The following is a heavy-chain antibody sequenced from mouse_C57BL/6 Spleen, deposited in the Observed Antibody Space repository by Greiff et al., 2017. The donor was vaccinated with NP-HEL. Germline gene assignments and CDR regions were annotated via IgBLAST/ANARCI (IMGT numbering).Heavy chain of an antibody. CDR3: ARRVYSNYWYFDV. J-gene: IGHJ1*03. CDR2: ISNGGGST. D-gene: IGHD2-5*01. CDR1: GFTFSDYY. Sequence: EVQLQESGGGLVQPGGSLKLSCAASGFTFSDYYMYWVRQTPEKRLGWVAYISNGGGSTYYPDTVKGRFTISRDNAKNTLYLQMSRLKSEDTAMYYCARRVYSNYWYFDVWGTGTTVTVSS. V-gene: IGHV5-12*01.